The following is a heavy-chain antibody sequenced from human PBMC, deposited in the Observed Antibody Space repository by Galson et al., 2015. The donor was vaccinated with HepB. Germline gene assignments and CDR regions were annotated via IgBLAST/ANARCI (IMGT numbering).Heavy chain of an antibody. Sequence: SVKVSCKASGYTFTEFFMHWVRQAPGQGPEWMGWINPNSGDTKYAQEFQGRVTVTRDTSISTAYMELSRLRSDDTALYYCARVIVGAASFGYWGQGTLVTVSS. D-gene: IGHD1-26*01. CDR1: GYTFTEFF. CDR2: INPNSGDT. V-gene: IGHV1-2*02. J-gene: IGHJ4*02. CDR3: ARVIVGAASFGY.